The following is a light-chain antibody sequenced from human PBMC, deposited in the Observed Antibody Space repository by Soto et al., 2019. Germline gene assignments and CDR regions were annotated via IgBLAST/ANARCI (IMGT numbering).Light chain of an antibody. V-gene: IGKV1-39*01. CDR2: ATS. CDR3: QQTYSTLWT. CDR1: QNIDRY. J-gene: IGKJ1*01. Sequence: DIQMTQSPSSLSASVGDRVTITCRASQNIDRYLNWYQQKPGKAPKLLIYATSSLQSGVPSRFSGSGSGTDFTLTISSLQPEDFAAYYCQQTYSTLWTFVQGTKVEIK.